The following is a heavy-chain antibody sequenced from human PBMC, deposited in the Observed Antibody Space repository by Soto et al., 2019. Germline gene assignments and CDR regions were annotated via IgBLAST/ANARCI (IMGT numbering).Heavy chain of an antibody. Sequence: ASVKVSCKASGYTFTSYAMHWVRQAPGQRLEWMGWINAGNGNTKYSQKFQGRVTITRDTSASTAYMELSSLRSEDTALYYCSRQFVGGYDTETLDYWGQGALVTVSS. D-gene: IGHD5-12*01. CDR3: SRQFVGGYDTETLDY. CDR2: INAGNGNT. J-gene: IGHJ4*02. CDR1: GYTFTSYA. V-gene: IGHV1-3*01.